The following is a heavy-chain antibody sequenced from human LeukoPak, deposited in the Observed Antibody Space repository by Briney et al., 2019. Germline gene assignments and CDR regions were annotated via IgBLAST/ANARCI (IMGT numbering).Heavy chain of an antibody. D-gene: IGHD6-13*01. CDR1: SGSISSGGYY. CDR2: TSYSGTT. J-gene: IGHJ4*02. V-gene: IGHV4-31*03. CDR3: AKGRPAAGQYYFDY. Sequence: SQTLSLTCTVSSGSISSGGYYWSWIRQLSGKGLEWIGSTSYSGTTYYNPSLKSRVTISLDTSKNQFSLKLTSVSAADTAVYYCAKGRPAAGQYYFDYWGQGTLSPSPQ.